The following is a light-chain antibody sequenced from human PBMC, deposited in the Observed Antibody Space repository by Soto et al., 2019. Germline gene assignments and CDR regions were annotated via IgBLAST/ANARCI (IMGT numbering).Light chain of an antibody. CDR2: DVN. CDR3: CSYAGSYTYV. J-gene: IGLJ1*01. Sequence: QSVLTQPRSVSGSPGQSVTISCSGTSSDVGGYNYVSWYQQHPGKATKLMIYDVNKRPSGVPDRFSGSKSDNTASLFISGLQAEDEADYYCCSYAGSYTYVFGTGAKVTVL. CDR1: SSDVGGYNY. V-gene: IGLV2-11*01.